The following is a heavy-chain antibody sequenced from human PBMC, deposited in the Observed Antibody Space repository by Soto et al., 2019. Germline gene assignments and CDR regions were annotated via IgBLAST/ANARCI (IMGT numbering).Heavy chain of an antibody. CDR2: INSDGSST. V-gene: IGHV3-74*01. J-gene: IGHJ4*02. D-gene: IGHD3-16*02. CDR3: ARGGEGINYDYIWGSYRHDNDIDY. CDR1: GFTFSSYW. Sequence: GGSLRLSCAASGFTFSSYWMHWVHQAPGKGLVWVSRINSDGSSTSYADSVKGRFTISRDNAKNTLYLQMNSLRAEDTAVYYCARGGEGINYDYIWGSYRHDNDIDYWGQGTLVTVSS.